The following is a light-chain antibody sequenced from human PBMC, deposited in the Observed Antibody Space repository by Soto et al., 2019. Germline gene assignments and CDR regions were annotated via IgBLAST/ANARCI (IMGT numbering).Light chain of an antibody. Sequence: QSVLTQPPSASGSPGQSVTVSCTGTSSDVGGYNYVSWYQQHPDKAPKLMIYDVSKRPSGVPDRFSGSKSGNTASLIVSGPQAEDEADYYCSSYAGTHVVFGTGTKATVL. CDR3: SSYAGTHVV. V-gene: IGLV2-8*01. CDR1: SSDVGGYNY. CDR2: DVS. J-gene: IGLJ1*01.